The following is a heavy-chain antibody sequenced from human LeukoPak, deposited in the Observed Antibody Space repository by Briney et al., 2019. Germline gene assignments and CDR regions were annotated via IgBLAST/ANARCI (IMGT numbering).Heavy chain of an antibody. Sequence: SETLSLTCTVCGGSISSYYWSWIRQPAGKGLEWIGRIYTSGSTNYKPSLKSRVTLSVDRSKNQVSLELSSVTAADTAEYYGARDEQQLVGDWFDPWGQGTLVTVSS. V-gene: IGHV4-4*07. CDR1: GGSISSYY. D-gene: IGHD6-13*01. CDR2: IYTSGST. J-gene: IGHJ5*02. CDR3: ARDEQQLVGDWFDP.